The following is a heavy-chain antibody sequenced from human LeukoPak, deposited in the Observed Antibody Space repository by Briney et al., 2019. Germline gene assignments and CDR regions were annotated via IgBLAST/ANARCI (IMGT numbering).Heavy chain of an antibody. CDR3: AKGGYSSGWRNYFDY. Sequence: PGGSLRLSCAASGFTFSSYGITWVRQAPGKGLEWVSTISATGGSTYYADSVKGRFTISRDNSKDTLYLQMNSLGAEDTAVYYCAKGGYSSGWRNYFDYWGQGTLVTVSS. CDR2: ISATGGST. D-gene: IGHD6-19*01. CDR1: GFTFSSYG. V-gene: IGHV3-23*01. J-gene: IGHJ4*02.